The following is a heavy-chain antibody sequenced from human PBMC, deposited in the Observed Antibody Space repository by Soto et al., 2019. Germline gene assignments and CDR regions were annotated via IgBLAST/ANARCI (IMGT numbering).Heavy chain of an antibody. CDR3: ARDNVLRYFDWPTGAQYYYYGMDV. D-gene: IGHD3-9*01. CDR1: GGTFSSYA. J-gene: IGHJ6*02. CDR2: IIPIFGTA. V-gene: IGHV1-69*13. Sequence: GASVKVSCKASGGTFSSYAISWVRQAPGQGLEWMGGIIPIFGTANYAQKFQGRVTITADESTSTAYMELSSLRSEDTAVYYCARDNVLRYFDWPTGAQYYYYGMDVWGQGTTVTVSS.